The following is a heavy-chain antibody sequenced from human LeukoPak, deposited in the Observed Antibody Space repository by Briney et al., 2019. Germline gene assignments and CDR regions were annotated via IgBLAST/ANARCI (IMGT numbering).Heavy chain of an antibody. Sequence: PGGSLRLSCAASGLTFNSYNMNWVRQAPGKGLEWVSYMSWTSSPIYHADSVKGRFTISRDNSKNTLYLQMNSPRAEDTAVYYCAKYYYGSGSSFSYYYYFYMDVWGKGTTVTVSS. J-gene: IGHJ6*03. CDR1: GLTFNSYN. V-gene: IGHV3-48*01. D-gene: IGHD3-10*01. CDR2: MSWTSSPI. CDR3: AKYYYGSGSSFSYYYYFYMDV.